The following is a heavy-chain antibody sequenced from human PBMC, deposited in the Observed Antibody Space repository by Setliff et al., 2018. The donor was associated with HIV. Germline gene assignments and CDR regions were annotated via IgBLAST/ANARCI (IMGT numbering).Heavy chain of an antibody. Sequence: PGGSLRLSCAASGFTFSSYAMHWVRQAPGKGLEWVAVISYDGSNKYYADSVKGRFTISRDNSKNTLYLQMSSLRAEDTAVYYCARSVIGYYYYGMDVWGQGTLVTVSS. J-gene: IGHJ6*02. D-gene: IGHD3-10*01. CDR1: GFTFSSYA. CDR2: ISYDGSNK. CDR3: ARSVIGYYYYGMDV. V-gene: IGHV3-30*15.